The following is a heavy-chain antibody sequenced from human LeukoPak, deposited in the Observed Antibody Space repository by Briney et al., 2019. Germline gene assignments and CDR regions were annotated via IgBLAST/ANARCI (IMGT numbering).Heavy chain of an antibody. CDR3: ARDLHDGGAKGFHFYMDV. Sequence: SETLSLTCTVSGVPITSYYWTWIRQPAGKGLEWIGRFQTRGTTHYNPSLESRVTVSGDRSKNQVSLRLNSVTAADTAVYYCARDLHDGGAKGFHFYMDVWGKGTTVTVTS. CDR2: FQTRGTT. J-gene: IGHJ6*03. D-gene: IGHD2-21*01. CDR1: GVPITSYY. V-gene: IGHV4-4*07.